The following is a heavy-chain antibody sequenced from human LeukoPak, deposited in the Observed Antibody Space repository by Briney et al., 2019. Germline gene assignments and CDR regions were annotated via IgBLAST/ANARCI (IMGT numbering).Heavy chain of an antibody. Sequence: PGGSLRLSCAASGFTFNNYAMSWVRQAPGKGLEWVSAVGYNGGDTKYADSVKGRFTISRDNSKNTLYLQINSLRVEDTAMYYCGRDWKLDFWGQGTLVTVSS. CDR3: GRDWKLDF. J-gene: IGHJ4*02. D-gene: IGHD1-1*01. CDR2: VGYNGGDT. V-gene: IGHV3-23*01. CDR1: GFTFNNYA.